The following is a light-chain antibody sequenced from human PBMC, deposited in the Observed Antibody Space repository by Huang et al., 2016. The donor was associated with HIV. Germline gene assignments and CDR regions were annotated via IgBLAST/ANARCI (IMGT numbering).Light chain of an antibody. CDR2: DLF. CDR3: MQGIHPIT. J-gene: IGKJ5*01. CDR1: QGLLRSDGKTY. V-gene: IGKV2-29*02. Sequence: DIVMTQTPLSLSVTPGQTASISCKSSQGLLRSDGKTYLYWYLQRPGQSPHLLIYDLFSRLSGVPDRFSGSGSGTNFTLKISRVEAEDFGVYYCMQGIHPITFGQGTRLDIK.